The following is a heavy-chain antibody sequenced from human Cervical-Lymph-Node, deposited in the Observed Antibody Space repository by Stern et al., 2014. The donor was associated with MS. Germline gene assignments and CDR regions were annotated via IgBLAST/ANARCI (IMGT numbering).Heavy chain of an antibody. D-gene: IGHD6-13*01. J-gene: IGHJ5*02. Sequence: VQLVESGAEVTKPGTSVKVSCKASGGTFSKFPSSWVRQAPGQGIEWMGWIFPVFGTPTYAQEFRGRVTITADVSTSTVYMELSSLRSDDTAVYYCALSSETSDRWYSLGYDLWGQGTLVTVSS. CDR1: GGTFSKFP. V-gene: IGHV1-69*01. CDR2: IFPVFGTP. CDR3: ALSSETSDRWYSLGYDL.